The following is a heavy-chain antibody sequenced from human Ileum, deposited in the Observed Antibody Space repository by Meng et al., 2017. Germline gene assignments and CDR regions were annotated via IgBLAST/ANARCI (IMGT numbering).Heavy chain of an antibody. CDR3: TTKDSVAGFFDY. CDR2: IKSKTDGGTT. J-gene: IGHJ4*02. V-gene: IGHV3-15*01. Sequence: VQLVESGGGLVKPGGSLRLSCAASGFTFSNAWMSWVRQAPGKGLEWVGRIKSKTDGGTTDYAAPVKGRFTISRDDSKNTLYLQMNSLKTEDTAVYYCTTKDSVAGFFDYWGQGTLVTVSS. D-gene: IGHD6-19*01. CDR1: GFTFSNAW.